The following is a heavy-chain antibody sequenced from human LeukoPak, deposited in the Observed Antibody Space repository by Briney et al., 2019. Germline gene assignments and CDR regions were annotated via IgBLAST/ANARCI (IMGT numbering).Heavy chain of an antibody. CDR3: AREVVYYDSSGYAFDI. CDR1: GGSISSYY. J-gene: IGHJ3*02. CDR2: IYYSGST. Sequence: KSSETLSLTCTVSGGSISSYYWSWIRQPPGKGLEWIGYIYYSGSTNYNPSLKSRVTISVDTSKNQFSLKLSSVTAADTAVYYCAREVVYYDSSGYAFDIWGQGTMVTVSS. D-gene: IGHD3-22*01. V-gene: IGHV4-59*01.